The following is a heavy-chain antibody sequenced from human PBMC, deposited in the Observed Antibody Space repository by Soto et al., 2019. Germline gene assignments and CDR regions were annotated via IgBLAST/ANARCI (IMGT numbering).Heavy chain of an antibody. CDR1: GGTFSSYA. CDR3: ARSSTDYGDYGWYFDL. D-gene: IGHD4-17*01. CDR2: IIPIFGTA. J-gene: IGHJ2*01. Sequence: QVQLVQSGAEVKKPGSSVKVSCKASGGTFSSYAISWVQQAPGQGLEWMGGIIPIFGTANYAQKFQGRVTITADESTSTAYMELSSLRSEDTAVYYCARSSTDYGDYGWYFDLWGRGTLVTVSS. V-gene: IGHV1-69*01.